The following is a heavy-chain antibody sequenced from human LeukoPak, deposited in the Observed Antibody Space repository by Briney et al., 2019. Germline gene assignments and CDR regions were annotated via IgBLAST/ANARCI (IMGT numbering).Heavy chain of an antibody. CDR2: IYYSGST. D-gene: IGHD3-22*01. J-gene: IGHJ6*02. V-gene: IGHV4-61*08. CDR1: GGSISTGGYY. CDR3: ARDQYYYDSSGRSYGMDV. Sequence: PSETLSLTCTVSGGSISTGGYYWSWIRQPPGKGLEWIGYIYYSGSTNYNPSLKSRVTISVDTSKNQFSLKLSSVTAADTAVYYCARDQYYYDSSGRSYGMDVWGQGTTVTVSS.